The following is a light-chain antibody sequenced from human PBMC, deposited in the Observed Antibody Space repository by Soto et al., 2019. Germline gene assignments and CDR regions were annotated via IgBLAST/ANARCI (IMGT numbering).Light chain of an antibody. CDR1: QSVSSI. CDR3: QQYNDWPRT. J-gene: IGKJ1*01. V-gene: IGKV3-15*01. Sequence: IVMTHSPVTLSVSPGERATLSCRASQSVSSILAWYQQKPGQAPRLLIYGASTRATGSPDRFSASGSATEFTLTISSLLSEDFAVYYCQQYNDWPRTFGQGTKVDIK. CDR2: GAS.